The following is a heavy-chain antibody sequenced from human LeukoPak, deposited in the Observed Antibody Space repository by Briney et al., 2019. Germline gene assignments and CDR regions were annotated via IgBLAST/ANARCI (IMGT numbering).Heavy chain of an antibody. CDR2: IKQDGSEK. V-gene: IGHV3-7*01. D-gene: IGHD2-2*01. J-gene: IGHJ6*03. CDR1: GFTFSSYW. Sequence: PGGSLRLSCAASGFTFSSYWMSWVRQAPGKGLEWVANIKQDGSEKYYVDSVKGRFTISRDDAKNSLYLQMNSLRADDTAVYYCARAFDTSWDYYYMDVWGKGTTVTVSS. CDR3: ARAFDTSWDYYYMDV.